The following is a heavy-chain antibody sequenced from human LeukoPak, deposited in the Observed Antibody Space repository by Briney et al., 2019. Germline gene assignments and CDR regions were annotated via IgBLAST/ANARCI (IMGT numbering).Heavy chain of an antibody. CDR2: IKQDGSEK. CDR1: RFTFSNYW. J-gene: IGHJ6*04. V-gene: IGHV3-7*04. CDR3: ARGPTMKMDV. Sequence: SGGSLRLSCAASRFTFSNYWMSWVRQAPGKGLEWVANIKQDGSEKYYVDSVKGRFTISRDNAKNSLYLQMNSLRAEDTAVYYCARGPTMKMDVWGEGTTVTVSS. D-gene: IGHD3-22*01.